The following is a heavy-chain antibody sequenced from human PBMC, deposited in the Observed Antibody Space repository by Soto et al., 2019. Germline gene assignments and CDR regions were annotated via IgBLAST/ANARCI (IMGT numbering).Heavy chain of an antibody. V-gene: IGHV1-18*01. Sequence: ASVKVSCKASGYTFTSYGISWVRQAPGQGLEWMGWISAYNGNTNYAQKLQGRVTMTTDTSTSTAYMELRSLRSDDTAVYYCARVRMNNWNYLEYYFDYWGQGTLVPVSS. J-gene: IGHJ4*02. CDR2: ISAYNGNT. CDR3: ARVRMNNWNYLEYYFDY. D-gene: IGHD1-7*01. CDR1: GYTFTSYG.